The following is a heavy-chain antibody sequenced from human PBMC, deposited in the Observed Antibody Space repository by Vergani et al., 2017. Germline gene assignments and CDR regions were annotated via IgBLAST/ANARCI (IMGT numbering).Heavy chain of an antibody. CDR3: AKDHYAHGDIVATIWSYYYMDV. V-gene: IGHV3-23*01. J-gene: IGHJ6*03. CDR1: GFTFSTYA. Sequence: EVQLLESGGSLKQPGGSVRLSCAASGFTFSTYAMHWVRQAPGKGLEWVSALTGGGGSTYYADSFKGRFIISRDNSRDTLYLQMNSLRPEDTAVYYCAKDHYAHGDIVATIWSYYYMDVWGKGTTVTVSS. D-gene: IGHD5-12*01. CDR2: LTGGGGST.